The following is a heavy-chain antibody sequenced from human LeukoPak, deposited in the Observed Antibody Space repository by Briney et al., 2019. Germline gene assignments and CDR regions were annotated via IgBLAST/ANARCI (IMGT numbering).Heavy chain of an antibody. CDR3: AKDPQAIFDY. CDR2: ISGSGGRT. J-gene: IGHJ4*02. V-gene: IGHV3-23*01. Sequence: GGSLRLSCAASGFTFSSYAMSWVRQAPGKGLEWVSAISGSGGRTYYADSVTGRFTISGDNSKNTLYLQMNSLRAEDTAVYYCAKDPQAIFDYWGQGTLVTVSS. CDR1: GFTFSSYA. D-gene: IGHD2-2*01.